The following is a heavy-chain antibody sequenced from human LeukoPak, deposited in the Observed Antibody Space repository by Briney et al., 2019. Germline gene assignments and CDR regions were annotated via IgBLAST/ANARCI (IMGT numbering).Heavy chain of an antibody. CDR3: AKDMAYGHNFDY. D-gene: IGHD5-24*01. V-gene: IGHV3-23*01. Sequence: QSGGSLRLSCVASGFTFTSYAMSWVRQAPGKGLEWVSLIGGSGTSTYYADSVKGRFTISRDNSKNTLYLQMNSLRAEDTAVYYCAKDMAYGHNFDYWGQGTLVTVSS. J-gene: IGHJ4*02. CDR2: IGGSGTST. CDR1: GFTFTSYA.